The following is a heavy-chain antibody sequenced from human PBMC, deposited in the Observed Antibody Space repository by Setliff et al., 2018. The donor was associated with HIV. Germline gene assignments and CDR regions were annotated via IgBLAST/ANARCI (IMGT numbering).Heavy chain of an antibody. CDR2: INHSGST. D-gene: IGHD1-26*01. CDR3: ARARGSGPWEIIFYDVFDI. V-gene: IGHV4-39*07. CDR1: GGSISSGSYY. J-gene: IGHJ3*02. Sequence: PSETLSLTCTVSGGSISSGSYYWTWIRQPPGKGLEWIGEINHSGSTNYNPSLESRVTISLDTSKNQFSLKLSSVTAADTAVYYCARARGSGPWEIIFYDVFDIWGQGTMVTVSS.